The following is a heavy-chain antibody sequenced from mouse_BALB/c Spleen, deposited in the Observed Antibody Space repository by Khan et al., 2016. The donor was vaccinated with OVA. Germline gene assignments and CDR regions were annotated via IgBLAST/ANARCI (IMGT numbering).Heavy chain of an antibody. V-gene: IGHV5-17*02. J-gene: IGHJ2*01. CDR1: GFTFSSYG. CDR3: AKSHYYGYYCDY. D-gene: IGHD1-2*01. CDR2: ICGDSSII. Sequence: EVELVESGGGLVQPAGSRKLSCAASGFTFSSYGMHWVRQAPEKGLECVAYICGDSSIIYYADPVTGRFTIFRDYPKKTLFLQMASLMTGKTAMNYSAKSHYYGYYCDYWSTGTTLKVSS.